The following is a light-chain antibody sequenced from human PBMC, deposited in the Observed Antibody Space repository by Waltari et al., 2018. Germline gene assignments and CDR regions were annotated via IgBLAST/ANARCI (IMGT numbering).Light chain of an antibody. J-gene: IGKJ1*01. CDR2: KAS. CDR1: QSISSW. Sequence: DIQMTQSPSTLSASVGDRVTTTCRASQSISSWLAWYQQKPGKAPKLLIYKASSLERGVPSRFSGSGSGTEFTLTISSLQPDDFATYYCQQYNSYSWTFGQGTKVEIK. V-gene: IGKV1-5*03. CDR3: QQYNSYSWT.